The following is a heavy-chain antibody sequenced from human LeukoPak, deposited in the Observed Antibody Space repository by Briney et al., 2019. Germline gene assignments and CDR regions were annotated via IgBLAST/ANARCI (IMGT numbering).Heavy chain of an antibody. CDR2: IYTSGST. D-gene: IGHD3-10*01. Sequence: SETLSLTCTVSGGSISSYYWSWIRQPAGKGLEWIGRIYTSGSTDYNPSLKSRVTMSVDTSKNQFSLKLSSVTAADTAVYYCARGGYYGSGNDFRFDPWGQGTLVTVSS. CDR1: GGSISSYY. J-gene: IGHJ5*02. CDR3: ARGGYYGSGNDFRFDP. V-gene: IGHV4-4*07.